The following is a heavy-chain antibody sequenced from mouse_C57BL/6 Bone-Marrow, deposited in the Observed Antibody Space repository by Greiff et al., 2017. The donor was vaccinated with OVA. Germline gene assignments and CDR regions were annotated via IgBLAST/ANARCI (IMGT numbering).Heavy chain of an antibody. CDR3: ARGEVYGNYVLYAMDY. V-gene: IGHV1-55*01. J-gene: IGHJ4*01. CDR1: GYTFTSYW. Sequence: QVHVKQPGAELVKPGASVKMSCKASGYTFTSYWITWVKQRPGQGLEWIGDIYPGSGSTNYNEKFKSKATLTVDTSSSTAYMQLSSLTSEDSAVYYCARGEVYGNYVLYAMDYWGQGTSVTVSS. CDR2: IYPGSGST. D-gene: IGHD2-1*01.